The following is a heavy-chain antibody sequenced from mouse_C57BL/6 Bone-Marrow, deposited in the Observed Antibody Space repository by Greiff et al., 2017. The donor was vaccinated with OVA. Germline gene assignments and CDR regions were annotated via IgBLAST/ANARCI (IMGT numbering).Heavy chain of an antibody. Sequence: QVQLQQSGAELARPGASVKLSCKASGYTFTSYGISWVKQSTGQGLEWIGEIYPRSGNTYYNEKFKGKATLTADKSSSTAYMELRSLTSEDSAVYFCARYYGSRPWYFDVWGTGTTVTVSS. J-gene: IGHJ1*03. CDR3: ARYYGSRPWYFDV. D-gene: IGHD1-1*01. CDR2: IYPRSGNT. CDR1: GYTFTSYG. V-gene: IGHV1-81*01.